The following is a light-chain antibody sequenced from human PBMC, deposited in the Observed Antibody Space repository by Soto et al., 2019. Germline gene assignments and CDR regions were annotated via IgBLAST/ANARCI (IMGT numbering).Light chain of an antibody. V-gene: IGLV8-61*01. Sequence: QTVVTQEPSFSVAPGRTVTFTFVLSSGSVSTTYHPSWYQQTPGQAPRTLIYNTDIRSSGVPDRFSGSILGNTAALTITGAQADDESHYYCALYMGSGIWVFGGGTKVTVL. CDR1: SGSVSTTYH. CDR3: ALYMGSGIWV. CDR2: NTD. J-gene: IGLJ3*02.